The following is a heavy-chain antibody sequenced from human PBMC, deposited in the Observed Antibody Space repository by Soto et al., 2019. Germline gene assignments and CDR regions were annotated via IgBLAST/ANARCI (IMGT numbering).Heavy chain of an antibody. Sequence: QVQLQESGPGLVKPSETLSLTCTVSGGSVSSGSYYWSWIRQPPGKGLEWIGYIYYSGSTNYNPSLKSRVTISVDTSKNQCSRKLSSVTAADTAVYFCARARQNYDVSFVDYWGQGTLVTVSS. V-gene: IGHV4-61*01. J-gene: IGHJ4*02. D-gene: IGHD1-7*01. CDR2: IYYSGST. CDR3: ARARQNYDVSFVDY. CDR1: GGSVSSGSYY.